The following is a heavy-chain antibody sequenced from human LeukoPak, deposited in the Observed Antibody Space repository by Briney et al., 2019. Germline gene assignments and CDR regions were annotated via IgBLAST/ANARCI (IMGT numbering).Heavy chain of an antibody. D-gene: IGHD6-13*01. V-gene: IGHV4-34*01. CDR3: ARHPIGSSWSPTFDY. CDR2: INHSGST. Sequence: PSETLSLTCAVYGGSFSGYYWSWIRQPPGKGLERIGEINHSGSTNYNPSLKSRVTISVDTSKNQFSLKLSSVTAADTAVYYCARHPIGSSWSPTFDYWGQGTLVTVSS. J-gene: IGHJ4*02. CDR1: GGSFSGYY.